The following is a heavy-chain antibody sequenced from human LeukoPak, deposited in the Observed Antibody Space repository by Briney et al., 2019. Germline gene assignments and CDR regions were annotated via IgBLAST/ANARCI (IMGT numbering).Heavy chain of an antibody. Sequence: GGSLRLSCAASGFTFSSYAMSWVRQAPGKGLEWVSTIGGSSGNTYNADSVKGRFTISRDNSKNTLYLQMSSLRGEDTAIYYCAKRGKSCSSASCSSLYYFDYWGQGTLVTVSS. CDR3: AKRGKSCSSASCSSLYYFDY. J-gene: IGHJ4*02. CDR2: IGGSSGNT. CDR1: GFTFSSYA. V-gene: IGHV3-23*01. D-gene: IGHD2-2*01.